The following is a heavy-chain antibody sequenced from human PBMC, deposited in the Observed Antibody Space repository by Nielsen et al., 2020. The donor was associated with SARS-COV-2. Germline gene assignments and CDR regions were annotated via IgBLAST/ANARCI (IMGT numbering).Heavy chain of an antibody. D-gene: IGHD4-17*01. CDR3: ARPYGDYENVFDI. CDR2: IRTYDENT. CDR1: GGTFSSYA. V-gene: IGHV1-18*01. Sequence: ASVKVSCKASGGTFSSYAINWVRQAPGQGLEWVGWIRTYDENTSHAQKFQGRVTMTTDTSTNTAYMELRSLKSDDTAVYYCARPYGDYENVFDIWGQGTMVTVSS. J-gene: IGHJ3*02.